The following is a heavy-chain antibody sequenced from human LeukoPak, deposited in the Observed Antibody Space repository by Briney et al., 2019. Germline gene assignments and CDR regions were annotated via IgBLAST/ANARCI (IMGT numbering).Heavy chain of an antibody. D-gene: IGHD6-13*01. J-gene: IGHJ4*02. V-gene: IGHV4-39*01. CDR1: GGSISSSGYY. CDR3: ARHLEGKLVPAYFDY. CDR2: IYYSGST. Sequence: PSETLSLTCTVSGGSISSSGYYWGWIRQPPGKGLEWIASIYYSGSTYYNPSLKSRVTISVDTSKNQFSLKLSSVTAADTAVYYCARHLEGKLVPAYFDYWGQGTLVTVSS.